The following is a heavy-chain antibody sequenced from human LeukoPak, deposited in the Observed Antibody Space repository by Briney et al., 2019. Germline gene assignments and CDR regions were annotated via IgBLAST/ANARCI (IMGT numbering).Heavy chain of an antibody. J-gene: IGHJ4*02. CDR3: ARHRGYSYGQYYFDY. CDR1: GYSFTSYW. CDR2: IYPGDSDT. D-gene: IGHD5-18*01. V-gene: IGHV5-51*01. Sequence: GESLKISCKGSGYSFTSYWIGWVRQMPGKGLEWMGIIYPGDSDTRYSPSFQGQVTISADKSISTAYLQWGSLKASDTAMYYCARHRGYSYGQYYFDYWGQGTLVTVSS.